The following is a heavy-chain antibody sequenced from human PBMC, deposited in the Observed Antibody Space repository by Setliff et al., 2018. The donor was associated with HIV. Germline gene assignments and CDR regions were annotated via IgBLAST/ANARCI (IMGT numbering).Heavy chain of an antibody. CDR3: ASVAAAGYYYYGMDV. Sequence: PSETLSLTCTVSGGSMSSYYWSWIRQPAGKGLEWIGHIYTSGSTNYNPSVKSRLTISVDTSKNQFSLKLRSVTAADTAVYYCASVAAAGYYYYGMDVWGQGTTVTVSS. D-gene: IGHD6-13*01. V-gene: IGHV4-4*07. CDR1: GGSMSSYY. CDR2: IYTSGST. J-gene: IGHJ6*02.